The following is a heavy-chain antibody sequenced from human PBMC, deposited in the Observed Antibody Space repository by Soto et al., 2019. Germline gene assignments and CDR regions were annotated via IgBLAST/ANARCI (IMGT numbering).Heavy chain of an antibody. V-gene: IGHV3-21*01. CDR3: ARASGTNTGLYYFDY. CDR1: GFTFSSYA. CDR2: ISSSSSYI. D-gene: IGHD1-1*01. J-gene: IGHJ4*02. Sequence: EVQLLESGGGLVQPGGSLRLSCAASGFTFSSYAMSWVRQAPGKGLEWVSAISSSSSYIYYADSVKGRFTISRDNAKNSLYLQMNSLRAEDTAVYYCARASGTNTGLYYFDYWGQGTLVTVSS.